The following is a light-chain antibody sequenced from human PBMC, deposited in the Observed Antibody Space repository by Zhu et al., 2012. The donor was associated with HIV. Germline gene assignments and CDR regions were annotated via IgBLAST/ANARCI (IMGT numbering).Light chain of an antibody. CDR1: QTVSRNY. Sequence: EIVLTQSPGTLSLSPGERATLSCRASQTVSRNYLAWYQQKPGQAPRLLIYGASRRVTGIPDRFSGSGSGADLTLSISRLEPEDFAVYYCQQYGRPFVTFGQGTRLEIK. V-gene: IGKV3-20*01. J-gene: IGKJ5*01. CDR3: QQYGRPFVT. CDR2: GAS.